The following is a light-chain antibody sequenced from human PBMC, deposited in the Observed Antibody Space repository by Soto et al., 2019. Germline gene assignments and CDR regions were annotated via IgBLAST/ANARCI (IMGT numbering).Light chain of an antibody. CDR1: QGISSY. V-gene: IGKV1-9*01. CDR3: QQLNSYPYA. Sequence: DIQLTQSPSFLSASVGDRVTITCRASQGISSYLAWYQQKPGKAPKLLIYAASTLQSGVPSSFSGSGSGTEFTLTISSLQPEDFAIYDCQQLNSYPYAFGQGNKLEIK. J-gene: IGKJ2*01. CDR2: AAS.